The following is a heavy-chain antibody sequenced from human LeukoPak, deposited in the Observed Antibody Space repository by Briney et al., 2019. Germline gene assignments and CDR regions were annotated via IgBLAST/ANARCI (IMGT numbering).Heavy chain of an antibody. Sequence: SGGSLRLSCAASGFTFSSCTMSWVRQAPGKGLEWVSGISASGGTTYYADSVKGRFTISRDNSKNTLVLQLNSLRAEDTAVYYCARWGSITMIVVVRLEFYFDYWGQGTLVTVSS. CDR2: ISASGGTT. CDR3: ARWGSITMIVVVRLEFYFDY. V-gene: IGHV3-23*01. D-gene: IGHD3-22*01. J-gene: IGHJ4*02. CDR1: GFTFSSCT.